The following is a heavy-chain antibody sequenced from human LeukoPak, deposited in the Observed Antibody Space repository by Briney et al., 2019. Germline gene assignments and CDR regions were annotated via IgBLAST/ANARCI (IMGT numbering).Heavy chain of an antibody. CDR2: IIPIFGIA. V-gene: IGHV1-69*04. J-gene: IGHJ3*02. CDR3: ARDYYYGSGSYLEALDAFDI. D-gene: IGHD3-10*01. Sequence: ASVKVSCKASGGTFSSYASSWVRQAPGQGLEWMGRIIPIFGIANYAQKFQGRVTITADKSTSTAYMELSGLRSEDTAVYYCARDYYYGSGSYLEALDAFDIWGQGTMVTVSS. CDR1: GGTFSSYA.